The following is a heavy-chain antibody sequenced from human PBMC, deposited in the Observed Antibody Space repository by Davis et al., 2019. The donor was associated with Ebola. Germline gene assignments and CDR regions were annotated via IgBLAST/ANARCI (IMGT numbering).Heavy chain of an antibody. CDR2: ISYDGSNK. Sequence: LSLTCAASGFTFSSYAMHWVRQAPGKGLEWVAVISYDGSNKYYADSVKGRFTISRDNSKNTLYLQMNSLRAEDTAVYYCATSSWRYYYYGMDVWGQGTTVTVSS. CDR1: GFTFSSYA. CDR3: ATSSWRYYYYGMDV. D-gene: IGHD6-13*01. J-gene: IGHJ6*02. V-gene: IGHV3-30-3*01.